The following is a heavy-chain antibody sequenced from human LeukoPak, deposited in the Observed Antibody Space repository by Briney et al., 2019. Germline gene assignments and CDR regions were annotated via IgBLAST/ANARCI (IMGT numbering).Heavy chain of an antibody. D-gene: IGHD3-16*01. Sequence: ASLKVSCKASGYTFTGHYIHWVRQAPGQGLEWMGWINPNSGGTSYQQKFQGRVTMTRDTSSSTVYMELSSLRPDDTAIYYCARDWGPEWWGSFDFWGQGTPVTVSS. J-gene: IGHJ4*02. CDR2: INPNSGGT. CDR3: ARDWGPEWWGSFDF. V-gene: IGHV1-2*02. CDR1: GYTFTGHY.